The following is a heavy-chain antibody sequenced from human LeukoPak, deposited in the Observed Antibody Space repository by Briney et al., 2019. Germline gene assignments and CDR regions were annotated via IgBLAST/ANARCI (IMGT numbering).Heavy chain of an antibody. CDR3: ASTALGYCSSTSCFTPHYFDY. CDR2: IYYSGST. CDR1: GGSISSSSYY. V-gene: IGHV4-39*01. J-gene: IGHJ4*02. Sequence: SETLSLTCTVSGGSISSSSYYWGWIRQPPGKGLEWIGSIYYSGSTYYNPSLKSRVTISVDTSKNQFSLKPSSVTAADTAVYYCASTALGYCSSTSCFTPHYFDYWGQGTLVTVSS. D-gene: IGHD2-2*01.